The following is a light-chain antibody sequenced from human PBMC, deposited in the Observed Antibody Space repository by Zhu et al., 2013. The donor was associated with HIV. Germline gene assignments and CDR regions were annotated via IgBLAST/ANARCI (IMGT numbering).Light chain of an antibody. CDR3: QQYNSWPRT. CDR1: QSVDNN. J-gene: IGKJ1*01. Sequence: EIVMTQSPATLSVSPGERAALSCRASQSVDNNLAWYQHKPGQAPSLLMYAASTRATGIPARFSGSGSGTEFTLTISGLQSEDFAVYYCQQYNSWPRTFGQGTKVEIK. CDR2: AAS. V-gene: IGKV3-15*01.